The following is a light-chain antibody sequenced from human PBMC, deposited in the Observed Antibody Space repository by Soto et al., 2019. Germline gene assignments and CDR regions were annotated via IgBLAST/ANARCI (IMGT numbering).Light chain of an antibody. CDR2: AAS. CDR3: QQLNIDSYPIT. V-gene: IGKV1-9*01. CDR1: QGISSF. J-gene: IGKJ5*01. Sequence: IQLTQSPSSLSASTGDRVTITCRASQGISSFLAWYQQRPGKAPMLLIYAASTLRSGVPSRFSGSGSGTDFTLTISSLQPEDFATYYCQQLNIDSYPITFGQGTRLEIK.